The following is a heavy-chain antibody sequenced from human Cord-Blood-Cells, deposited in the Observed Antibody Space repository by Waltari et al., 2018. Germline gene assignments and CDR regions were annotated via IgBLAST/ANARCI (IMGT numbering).Heavy chain of an antibody. CDR2: INPNSGGT. D-gene: IGHD7-27*01. Sequence: QVQLVQSGAEVKKPGASVKVSCKASGYTFTGYYMHWVRQAPGQGLEWMGWINPNSGGTNYAQKFQGRVTMTRDTSISTAYMELSRLRSDDTAVYYCARVGTNWGFYYHYYYYMDVWGKGTTVTVSS. CDR3: ARVGTNWGFYYHYYYYMDV. CDR1: GYTFTGYY. V-gene: IGHV1-2*02. J-gene: IGHJ6*03.